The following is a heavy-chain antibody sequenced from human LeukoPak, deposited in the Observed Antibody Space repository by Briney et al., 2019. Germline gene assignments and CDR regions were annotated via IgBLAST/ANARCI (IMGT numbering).Heavy chain of an antibody. CDR3: ARVGLYYDSSGYLGPFDY. J-gene: IGHJ4*02. CDR1: GFTFSSYS. CDR2: ISSSSSYI. V-gene: IGHV3-21*01. Sequence: PGGSLRLSCAASGFTFSSYSMNWVRQAPGKGLEWVSSISSSSSYIYYADSVKGRFTISRDNAKNSLYLQMNSLRAEDTVVYYCARVGLYYDSSGYLGPFDYWGQGTLVTVSS. D-gene: IGHD3-22*01.